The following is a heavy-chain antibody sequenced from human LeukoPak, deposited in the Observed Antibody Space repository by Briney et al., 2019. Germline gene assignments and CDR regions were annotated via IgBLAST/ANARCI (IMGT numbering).Heavy chain of an antibody. CDR3: ARGDLVATLYFDY. CDR1: GGSISTYY. Sequence: SETLSLTCTVSGGSISTYYWSWFRQPPGKGLEWIGYIYYSGYTNYIPSLKSRVTISLDTSKNQFSLSLSSVTAADTAVYYCARGDLVATLYFDYWGQGALVTVSS. J-gene: IGHJ4*02. CDR2: IYYSGYT. D-gene: IGHD5-12*01. V-gene: IGHV4-59*01.